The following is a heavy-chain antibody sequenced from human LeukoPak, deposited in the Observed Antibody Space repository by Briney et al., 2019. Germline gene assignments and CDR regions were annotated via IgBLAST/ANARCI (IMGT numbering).Heavy chain of an antibody. V-gene: IGHV7-4-1*02. J-gene: IGHJ4*02. CDR1: GYSFTTFA. CDR3: ARSSWIQPSSDF. CDR2: INTNTGNP. D-gene: IGHD5-18*01. Sequence: GASVKVSCKASGYSFTTFAMNWVRQAPGQGLEWMGWINTNTGNPTYAQDFTGRFVFSLDTSVTTTFLEISSLKAEDTAIYYCARSSWIQPSSDFWGQGTLVTVSS.